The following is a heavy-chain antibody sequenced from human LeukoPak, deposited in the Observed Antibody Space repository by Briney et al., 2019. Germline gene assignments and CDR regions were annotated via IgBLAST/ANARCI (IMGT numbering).Heavy chain of an antibody. CDR2: IKHRGRS. Sequence: PSETLSLTCSVSGSSISSDYYWGWVRQPPGKGLEWIGSIKHRGRSYYNPSLKSRVTISVDTSKNQFSLKLSSVTAADTAVYYCARTDSSSSYFDYWGQGTLVTVSS. V-gene: IGHV4-38-2*02. D-gene: IGHD6-6*01. CDR1: GSSISSDYY. CDR3: ARTDSSSSYFDY. J-gene: IGHJ4*02.